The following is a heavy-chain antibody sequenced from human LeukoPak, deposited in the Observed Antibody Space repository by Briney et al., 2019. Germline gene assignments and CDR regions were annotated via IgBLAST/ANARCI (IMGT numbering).Heavy chain of an antibody. J-gene: IGHJ4*02. CDR2: ISGSGGST. CDR1: GFTFSSYA. CDR3: AKVLNEAYCGGDCYSPFDY. D-gene: IGHD2-21*02. Sequence: PGGSLRLSCAASGFTFSSYAMSWVRQAPGKGLECVSTISGSGGSTYYADSVKGRFTISGDNSKNTLYLQMNSLRAEDTAVYYCAKVLNEAYCGGDCYSPFDYWGQGTLVTVSS. V-gene: IGHV3-23*01.